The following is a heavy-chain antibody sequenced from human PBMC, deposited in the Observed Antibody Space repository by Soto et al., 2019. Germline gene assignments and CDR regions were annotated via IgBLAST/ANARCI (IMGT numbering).Heavy chain of an antibody. Sequence: QIQLVQSGAEVKKPGALVMVSCKASGYMFSHYGITWVRQAPGQGLEWMAWISAYNGNTDYAQKLQGRVTITTDSSKNKAYMERRRLRSDDTAVYYCAIDLSLITGTSNDGFVIWVQGTMVSVSS. CDR2: ISAYNGNT. CDR3: AIDLSLITGTSNDGFVI. D-gene: IGHD1-20*01. V-gene: IGHV1-18*04. J-gene: IGHJ3*02. CDR1: GYMFSHYG.